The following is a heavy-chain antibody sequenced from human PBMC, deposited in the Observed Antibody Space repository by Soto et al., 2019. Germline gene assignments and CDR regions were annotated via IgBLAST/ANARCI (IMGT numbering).Heavy chain of an antibody. V-gene: IGHV3-15*01. CDR2: LMSKTDGGTT. CDR1: GFDFSKAW. D-gene: IGHD2-2*01. J-gene: IGHJ4*02. CDR3: AAGTGRTDLDY. Sequence: EVQLVESGGGLVKPGGSLRLSCAASGFDFSKAWMSWVRQAPGKGLEWVGRLMSKTDGGTTVYAAPVKGRFTISRDDSKNTLYLQMSSLNTEDTAVYYCAAGTGRTDLDYWDQGTLVTVSS.